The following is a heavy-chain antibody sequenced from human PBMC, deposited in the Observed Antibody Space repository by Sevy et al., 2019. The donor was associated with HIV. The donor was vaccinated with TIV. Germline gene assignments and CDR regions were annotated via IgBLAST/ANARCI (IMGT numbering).Heavy chain of an antibody. V-gene: IGHV3-53*01. D-gene: IGHD2-15*01. CDR1: GFSISNNY. J-gene: IGHJ5*02. Sequence: GGSLRLSCAASGFSISNNYTAWVRQAPGKGLEWVSVMYSGGSPYYADSVKGRFAVSRDMSKNTGYLQMNSLRAEDTAVYYCARGYCGGGSCTAFDPWGQGTLVTVSS. CDR2: MYSGGSP. CDR3: ARGYCGGGSCTAFDP.